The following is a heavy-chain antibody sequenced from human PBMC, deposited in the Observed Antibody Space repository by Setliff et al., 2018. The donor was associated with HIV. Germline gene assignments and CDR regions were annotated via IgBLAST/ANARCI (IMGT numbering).Heavy chain of an antibody. Sequence: GESLKISCAASGFIFNSYEMNWVRQAPGKGLEWVSYISSSGSTIYYADSVKGRFTISRDNAKNSLYLQMSSLRVEDTAVYYCARVDSGYDLAYYYYMDVWGKGTAVTVSS. CDR1: GFIFNSYE. J-gene: IGHJ6*03. V-gene: IGHV3-48*03. D-gene: IGHD5-12*01. CDR3: ARVDSGYDLAYYYYMDV. CDR2: ISSSGSTI.